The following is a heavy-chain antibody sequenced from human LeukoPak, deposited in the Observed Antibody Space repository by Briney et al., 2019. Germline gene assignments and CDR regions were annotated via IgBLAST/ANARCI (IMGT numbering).Heavy chain of an antibody. CDR2: ITSSNSYT. J-gene: IGHJ4*02. Sequence: KPGGSLRLSCAASGFTFSDYYMSWIRQAPGKGLEWVSYITSSNSYTNYADSVEGRFTISRDNAKNSLYLQMNSLRAEDTAVYYCARVYSYDSTGYFDYYYDYWGQGTLVTVSS. V-gene: IGHV3-11*05. D-gene: IGHD3-22*01. CDR3: ARVYSYDSTGYFDYYYDY. CDR1: GFTFSDYY.